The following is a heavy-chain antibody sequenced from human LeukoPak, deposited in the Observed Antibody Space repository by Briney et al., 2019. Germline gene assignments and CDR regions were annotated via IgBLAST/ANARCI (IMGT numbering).Heavy chain of an antibody. V-gene: IGHV3-23*01. D-gene: IGHD5-24*01. J-gene: IGHJ4*02. CDR1: GFTFSTYA. CDR3: ARGGYNTYYFDY. Sequence: PGGPLRLSCAASGFTFSTYAMSWVRQPPGKGLEGFSTISGSGGSTYYADSVKGRFTISRDNSKNTLYLQMNTLRAEDTAVHYCARGGYNTYYFDYWGQGTLVTVSS. CDR2: ISGSGGST.